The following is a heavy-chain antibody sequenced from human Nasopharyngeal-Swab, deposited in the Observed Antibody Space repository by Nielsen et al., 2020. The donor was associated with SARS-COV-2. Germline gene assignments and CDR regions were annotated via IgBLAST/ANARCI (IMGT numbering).Heavy chain of an antibody. Sequence: GKSLKISCAASGFTFSSYGMHWVRQAPGKGLEWVAVISYDGSNKYYADSVKGRFTISRDNSKNTLYLQMNSLRAEDTAVYYCAKDEGFVLMVYAGDYWGQGTLVTVSS. J-gene: IGHJ4*02. V-gene: IGHV3-30*18. CDR3: AKDEGFVLMVYAGDY. D-gene: IGHD2-8*01. CDR2: ISYDGSNK. CDR1: GFTFSSYG.